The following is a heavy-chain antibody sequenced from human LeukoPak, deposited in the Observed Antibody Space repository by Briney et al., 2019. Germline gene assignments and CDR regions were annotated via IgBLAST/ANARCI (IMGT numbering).Heavy chain of an antibody. CDR2: ISSSGSII. CDR1: GFTFSTYE. D-gene: IGHD7-27*01. Sequence: PGGSLRLSCGASGFTFSTYEMNWVRQAPGKGLEWVSYISSSGSIIYYADSVKGRFTISRDNAKNSLFLQMNSLRAEDTAVYYCAGVLGKLGIEGAFDRWGQGTMVTVSS. CDR3: AGVLGKLGIEGAFDR. V-gene: IGHV3-48*03. J-gene: IGHJ3*02.